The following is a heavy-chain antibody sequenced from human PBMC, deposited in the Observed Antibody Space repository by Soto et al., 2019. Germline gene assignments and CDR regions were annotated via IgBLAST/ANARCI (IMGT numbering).Heavy chain of an antibody. CDR3: ARGDYSNYLFDY. CDR1: GCSISSGGYY. D-gene: IGHD4-4*01. CDR2: IYYSGST. V-gene: IGHV4-31*03. Sequence: SETLSLTCTFSGCSISSGGYYWSWIRQHPGKGLEWIGYIYYSGSTYYNPSLKSRVTISVDTSKNQFSLKLSSVTAADTAVYYCARGDYSNYLFDYWGQGTLVTVSS. J-gene: IGHJ4*02.